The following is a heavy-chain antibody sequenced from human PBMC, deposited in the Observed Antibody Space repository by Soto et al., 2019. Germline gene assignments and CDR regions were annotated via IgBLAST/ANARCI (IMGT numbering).Heavy chain of an antibody. CDR2: ISYDGSNK. D-gene: IGHD2-21*02. CDR3: ARDRGNCGGDCYDYYYYGLDV. CDR1: GFTFSSYA. Sequence: QVQLVESGGGVVQPGRSLRLSCAASGFTFSSYAMHWVRQAPGKGLEWVAVISYDGSNKYYADSVKGRFTISRDNSKNALYRQMNSLRAEDTAVYYCARDRGNCGGDCYDYYYYGLDVWGQGATVTVSS. J-gene: IGHJ6*02. V-gene: IGHV3-30-3*01.